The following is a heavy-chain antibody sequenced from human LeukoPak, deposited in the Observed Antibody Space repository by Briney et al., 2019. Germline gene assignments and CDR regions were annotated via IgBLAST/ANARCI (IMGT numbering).Heavy chain of an antibody. D-gene: IGHD5-18*01. J-gene: IGHJ4*02. V-gene: IGHV3-21*01. Sequence: GGSLRLSCAASGFTFPSYTMNWVRQAPGKGLEWISSISSGSHYIFYADSVKGRFTISRDNAKNSLYLQMNSLRAEDTAVYYCAKDDGYSYALDYWGRGTLVTVSS. CDR3: AKDDGYSYALDY. CDR1: GFTFPSYT. CDR2: ISSGSHYI.